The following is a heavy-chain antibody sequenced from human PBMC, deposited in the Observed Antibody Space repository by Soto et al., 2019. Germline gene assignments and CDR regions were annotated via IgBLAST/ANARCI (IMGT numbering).Heavy chain of an antibody. D-gene: IGHD2-15*01. CDR1: GGSINTGGYY. V-gene: IGHV4-31*03. CDR3: ARRLDDTPETFFNWFDP. J-gene: IGHJ5*02. Sequence: QVQLQESGPGLVKPSQTLSLTCTVSGGSINTGGYYWGWIRHLPGEGLEWIGHIFYTGTAYYHPSLLSRVTVSIDTSANQFSLHLYSVTAADTAMYYCARRLDDTPETFFNWFDPWGQGILVTVSS. CDR2: IFYTGTA.